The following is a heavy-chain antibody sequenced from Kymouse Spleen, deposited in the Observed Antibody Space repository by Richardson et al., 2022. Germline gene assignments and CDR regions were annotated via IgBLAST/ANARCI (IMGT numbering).Heavy chain of an antibody. D-gene: IGHD3-10*01. J-gene: IGHJ4*02. V-gene: IGHV3-9*01. Sequence: EVQLVESGGGLVQPGRSLRLSCAASGFTFDDYAMHWVRQAPGKGLEWVSGISWNSGSIGYADSVKGRFTISRDNAKNSLYLQMNSLRAEDTALYYCAKASYGSGSYPPYFDYWGQGTLVTVSS. CDR1: GFTFDDYA. CDR2: ISWNSGSI. CDR3: AKASYGSGSYPPYFDY.